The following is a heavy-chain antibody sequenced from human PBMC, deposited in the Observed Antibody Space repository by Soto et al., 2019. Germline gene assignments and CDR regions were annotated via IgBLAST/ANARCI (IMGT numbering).Heavy chain of an antibody. CDR2: INPSGGST. J-gene: IGHJ4*02. Sequence: GASVKVSCKASGYTFTSYYMHWVRQAPGQGLEWMGIINPSGGSTSYAQKFQGRVTMTRDTSTSTVYMELSSLRSEDTAVYYCARDTYYYDSSGYYLIDYWGQGTLVTVSS. V-gene: IGHV1-46*01. D-gene: IGHD3-22*01. CDR1: GYTFTSYY. CDR3: ARDTYYYDSSGYYLIDY.